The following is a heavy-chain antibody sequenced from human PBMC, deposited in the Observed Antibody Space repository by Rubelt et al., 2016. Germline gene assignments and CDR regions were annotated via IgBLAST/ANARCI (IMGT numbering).Heavy chain of an antibody. J-gene: IGHJ4*02. Sequence: QVQLQQWGAGLLKPSETLSLTCAVYGGSFSGYYWSWIRQPPGKGLEWFGEINHSGSTNYNPSLTSRVTISVDTSKNQFSLKLSSVTAADTAVYYCARVTGGSSDYWGQGTLVTVSS. CDR2: INHSGST. CDR1: GGSFSGYY. CDR3: ARVTGGSSDY. V-gene: IGHV4-34*01. D-gene: IGHD3-16*01.